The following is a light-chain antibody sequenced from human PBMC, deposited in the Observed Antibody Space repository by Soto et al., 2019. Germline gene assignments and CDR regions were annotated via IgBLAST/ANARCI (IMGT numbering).Light chain of an antibody. CDR2: AAS. V-gene: IGKV1-39*01. CDR3: QQSYRTLYT. J-gene: IGKJ2*01. Sequence: DIQMTQFPSSLSASVGGRVTITCRASEMISIYLNWYQQKPGKAPKLLIYAASSLQSGVPSRFSGSGFGTDFTLTISHLQPEDFATYYCQQSYRTLYTFGQGTKLEIE. CDR1: EMISIY.